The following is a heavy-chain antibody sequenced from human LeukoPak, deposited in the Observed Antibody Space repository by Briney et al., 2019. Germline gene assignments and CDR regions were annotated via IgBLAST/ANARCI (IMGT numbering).Heavy chain of an antibody. D-gene: IGHD3-10*01. CDR2: ITSSSNYI. CDR3: ATDKLGGSGSSDY. V-gene: IGHV3-21*01. J-gene: IGHJ4*02. Sequence: GGSLRLSCAASGFTFSDYSMIWVRQAPGKGLEWVSSITSSSNYIYYADSMKGRFTISRDNAKNPLYLQINSLRAEDTAVYYCATDKLGGSGSSDYWGQGTLVTVSS. CDR1: GFTFSDYS.